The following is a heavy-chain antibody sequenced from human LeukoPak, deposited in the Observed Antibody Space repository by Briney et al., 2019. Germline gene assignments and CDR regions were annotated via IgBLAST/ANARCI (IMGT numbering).Heavy chain of an antibody. CDR2: ISAYNGNT. Sequence: GASVKVSCKASGYTFTSYGISWVRQAPGQGLEWMGWISAYNGNTNYAQKLQGRVTMTTDTSTSTAYMELRSLRSDDTAVYYCARDHPYYDFWSGLWSSNWFDPWGQGTLVTVSS. V-gene: IGHV1-18*01. CDR3: ARDHPYYDFWSGLWSSNWFDP. CDR1: GYTFTSYG. D-gene: IGHD3-3*01. J-gene: IGHJ5*02.